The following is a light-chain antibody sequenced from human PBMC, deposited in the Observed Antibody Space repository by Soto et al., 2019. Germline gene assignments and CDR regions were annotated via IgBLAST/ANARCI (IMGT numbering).Light chain of an antibody. Sequence: QSVLNQPASVSGSPGQSITISCTGTSSDVGGYNYVSWYQQHPGKAPKLMIYDVSNRPSGVSNRFSGSESGNTASLTISGLQAEDEADYYCCSYTSSSTFVFGSWTKLTVL. CDR3: CSYTSSSTFV. V-gene: IGLV2-14*01. CDR2: DVS. CDR1: SSDVGGYNY. J-gene: IGLJ1*01.